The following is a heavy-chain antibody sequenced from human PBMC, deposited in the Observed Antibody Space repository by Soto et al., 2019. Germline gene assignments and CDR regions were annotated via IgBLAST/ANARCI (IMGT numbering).Heavy chain of an antibody. CDR1: GFTFSGYG. CDR3: AKGSSSVYYYYYGIDV. J-gene: IGHJ6*02. V-gene: IGHV3-30*18. CDR2: MSNDGSNK. D-gene: IGHD6-6*01. Sequence: PGESLRLSCVASGFTFSGYGMHWVRQAPGKGLEWVAVMSNDGSNKYYADSVKGRFTISRDNSKNMLYLQMNSLRTEDTAVYYCAKGSSSVYYYYYGIDVWGQGTTVTVSS.